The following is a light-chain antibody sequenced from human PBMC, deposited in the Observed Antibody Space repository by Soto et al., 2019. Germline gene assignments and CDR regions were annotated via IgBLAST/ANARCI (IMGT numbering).Light chain of an antibody. CDR3: QHYGGMWA. Sequence: DIQITQSPATLSASFGDIVSITCRASQSISNRLAWYQQKPGKAPKVLIYDASSLESGVPSRFSGSGSGTEFILTISSLQTDDFATYCCQHYGGMWAFGQGTKVDIK. V-gene: IGKV1-5*01. CDR2: DAS. J-gene: IGKJ1*01. CDR1: QSISNR.